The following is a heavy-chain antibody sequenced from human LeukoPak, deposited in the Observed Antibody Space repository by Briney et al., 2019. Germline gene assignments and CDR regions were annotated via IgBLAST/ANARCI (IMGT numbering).Heavy chain of an antibody. V-gene: IGHV4-38-2*02. Sequence: ASETLSLTCTVSGYPISSGYYWGWIRQPPGEGLEGIESIYHSGSTYYNPSLKSRGTIIVDTSKNQFPLKLSSVTAADTAVYYCARGYFFRIAARSNWFDPWGQGTLVTVSS. D-gene: IGHD6-6*01. CDR3: ARGYFFRIAARSNWFDP. J-gene: IGHJ5*02. CDR1: GYPISSGYY. CDR2: IYHSGST.